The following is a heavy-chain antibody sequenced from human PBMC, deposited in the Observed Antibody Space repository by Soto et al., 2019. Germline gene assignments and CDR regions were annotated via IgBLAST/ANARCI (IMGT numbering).Heavy chain of an antibody. V-gene: IGHV5-51*04. CDR1: GYSFTSYW. J-gene: IGHJ6*02. D-gene: IGHD6-13*01. CDR3: ARTAAAGKYYYGMDV. Sequence: GESLKISCKGSGYSFTSYWIGWVRQMPGKGLELMGIIYPGDSDTRYSPSFQGQVTISADKPISTAYLQWSSLKASDTAMYYCARTAAAGKYYYGMDVWGQGTTVTVSS. CDR2: IYPGDSDT.